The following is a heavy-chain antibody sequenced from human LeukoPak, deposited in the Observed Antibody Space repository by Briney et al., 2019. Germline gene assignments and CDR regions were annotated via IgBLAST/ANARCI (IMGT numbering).Heavy chain of an antibody. CDR1: GFTFSKYG. V-gene: IGHV3-30*03. CDR3: ARDSGSTVTTYDY. CDR2: ISYDGNDK. D-gene: IGHD4-17*01. J-gene: IGHJ4*02. Sequence: GRSLRLSCVASGFTFSKYGMHWVRQAPGKGLEWVAVISYDGNDKYYADSVKGRFTISRDNSKNTLYLQMNSLRAEDTAVYYCARDSGSTVTTYDYWGQGTLVTVSS.